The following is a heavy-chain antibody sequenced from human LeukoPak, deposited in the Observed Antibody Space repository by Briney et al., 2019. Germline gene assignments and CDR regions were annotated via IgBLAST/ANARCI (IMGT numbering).Heavy chain of an antibody. CDR1: GGTFSSYA. D-gene: IGHD3-3*01. V-gene: IGHV1-69*05. Sequence: ASVKVSCKASGGTFSSYAISWVRQAPGQGLEWMGRIIPIFDTANYAQKFQGRVTITTDESTSTAYMELSSLRSEDTAVYYCAISARYYDFWSGPYVDYWGQGTLVTVSS. J-gene: IGHJ4*02. CDR2: IIPIFDTA. CDR3: AISARYYDFWSGPYVDY.